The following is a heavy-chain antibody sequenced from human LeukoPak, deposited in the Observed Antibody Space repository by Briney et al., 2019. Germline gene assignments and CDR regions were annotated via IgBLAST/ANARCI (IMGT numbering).Heavy chain of an antibody. CDR1: GFTVSSNY. V-gene: IGHV3-66*03. CDR3: AKVEAQGYYDSSGYLSVDFDY. CDR2: IYSCGST. J-gene: IGHJ4*02. D-gene: IGHD3-22*01. Sequence: GTLRLSCAASGFTVSSNYMSWVRQAPGKGLEWVSVIYSCGSTYYADSVKGRFTISRDNSKNTLYLQMNSLRAEDTAVYYCAKVEAQGYYDSSGYLSVDFDYWGQGTLVTVSS.